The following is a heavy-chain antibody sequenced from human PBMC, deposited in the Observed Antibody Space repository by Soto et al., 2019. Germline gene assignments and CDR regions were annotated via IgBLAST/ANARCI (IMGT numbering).Heavy chain of an antibody. CDR3: ARDRGILTGSYYFDY. Sequence: ASVKVSCKASGYTFTGYYMHWVRQAPGQGLEWMGWINPNSGGTNYAQKFQGWVTMTRDTSISTAYMELSRLRSDDTAVYYCARDRGILTGSYYFDYWGQGTLVTVSS. V-gene: IGHV1-2*04. D-gene: IGHD3-9*01. J-gene: IGHJ4*02. CDR1: GYTFTGYY. CDR2: INPNSGGT.